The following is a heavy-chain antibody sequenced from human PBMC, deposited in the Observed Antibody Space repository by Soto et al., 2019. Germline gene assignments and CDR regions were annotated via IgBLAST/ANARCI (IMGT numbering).Heavy chain of an antibody. J-gene: IGHJ6*02. Sequence: GGSLRLSCAASGFIFTNNWMNWVRQAPGKGLVWVSRLSPDGSFRKYADSVAGRFTISRDNSKNTLYLQMNSLRAEDTAVYYCAKDGDSITIFGVVITDSYGMDVWGQGTTVTVSS. D-gene: IGHD3-3*01. CDR3: AKDGDSITIFGVVITDSYGMDV. CDR2: LSPDGSFR. CDR1: GFIFTNNW. V-gene: IGHV3-74*03.